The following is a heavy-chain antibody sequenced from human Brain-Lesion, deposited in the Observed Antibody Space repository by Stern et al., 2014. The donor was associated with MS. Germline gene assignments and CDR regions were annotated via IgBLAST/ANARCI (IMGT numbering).Heavy chain of an antibody. J-gene: IGHJ4*02. CDR3: ARVTEFMRYFYPDY. CDR1: GSSVNNGGRY. D-gene: IGHD3-9*01. CDR2: ISYSGKT. Sequence: VQLVQSGPGLVKPSPTLSLTCTVSGSSVNNGGRYWSWIRQYPGKGLEWIGYISYSGKTYYNPPLQSRLTISTDASKNQFSLKLRSMAADDTALYCWARVTEFMRYFYPDYWGQGTQVTVSS. V-gene: IGHV4-31*03.